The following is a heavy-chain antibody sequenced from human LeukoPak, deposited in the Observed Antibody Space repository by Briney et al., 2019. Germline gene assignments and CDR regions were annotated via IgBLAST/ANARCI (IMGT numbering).Heavy chain of an antibody. CDR1: GYTFTSYY. V-gene: IGHV1-2*02. CDR2: INPNSGGT. J-gene: IGHJ4*02. CDR3: ARVAGEIAARRGSPY. Sequence: ASVKVSCKASGYTFTSYYMHWVRQAPGQGLEWMGWINPNSGGTNYAQKFQGRVTMTRDTSISTAYMELSRLRSDDTAVYYCARVAGEIAARRGSPYWGQGTLVTVSS. D-gene: IGHD6-6*01.